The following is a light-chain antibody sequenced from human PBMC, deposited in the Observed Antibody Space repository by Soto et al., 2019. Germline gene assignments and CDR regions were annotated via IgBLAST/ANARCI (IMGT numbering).Light chain of an antibody. CDR3: QQYNNWPS. J-gene: IGKJ5*01. CDR2: GAS. Sequence: EVVLTQSPHTMSLSPGERSTLSCMAIQSVRSDYLVWSQQNPGQSPRLLIYGASSRATGIPDRLSGSGSGTDFTLTIRSLQSEDFAVYVCQQYNNWPSFGQGTRLEIK. V-gene: IGKV3D-20*02. CDR1: QSVRSDY.